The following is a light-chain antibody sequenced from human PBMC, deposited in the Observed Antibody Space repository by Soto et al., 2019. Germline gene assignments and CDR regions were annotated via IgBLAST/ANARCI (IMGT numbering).Light chain of an antibody. V-gene: IGKV1-5*01. CDR3: QQYNSYVA. Sequence: DIQVTQSPSTLSASVGDRVTITCRASQSISSWLAWYQQKPGEAPKLLIFDASTLESGVPSRFSGSRSGTEFILTISSLQPDDFATYYCQQYNSYVAFGGGTQVEIK. CDR1: QSISSW. J-gene: IGKJ4*01. CDR2: DAS.